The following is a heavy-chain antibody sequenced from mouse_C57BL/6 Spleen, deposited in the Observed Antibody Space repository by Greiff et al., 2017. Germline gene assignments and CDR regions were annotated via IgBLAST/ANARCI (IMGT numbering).Heavy chain of an antibody. CDR3: ARGTTVGFAY. Sequence: VQLQQPRAELVRPGSSVKLSCKASGYTFTSYWMHWVKQRPIQGLEWIGNIDPSDSETHYNQKFKDKATLTVDKSSSTAYMQLSSLTSEDSAVYYCARGTTVGFAYWGQGTLVTVSA. D-gene: IGHD1-1*01. V-gene: IGHV1-52*01. J-gene: IGHJ3*01. CDR1: GYTFTSYW. CDR2: IDPSDSET.